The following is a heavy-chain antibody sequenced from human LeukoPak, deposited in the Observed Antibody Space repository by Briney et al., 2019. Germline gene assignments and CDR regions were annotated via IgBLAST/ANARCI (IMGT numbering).Heavy chain of an antibody. Sequence: SQTLSLTCTVSGGSISSGSYYWSWIRQPAGKGLEWIGRIYTSGSTNYNPSLKSRVTISVDTSKNQFSLKLSSVTAADTAVYYCARTVWHDFWSGYSKYYVDYWGQGTLVTVSS. J-gene: IGHJ4*02. CDR1: GGSISSGSYY. V-gene: IGHV4-61*02. D-gene: IGHD3-3*01. CDR2: IYTSGST. CDR3: ARTVWHDFWSGYSKYYVDY.